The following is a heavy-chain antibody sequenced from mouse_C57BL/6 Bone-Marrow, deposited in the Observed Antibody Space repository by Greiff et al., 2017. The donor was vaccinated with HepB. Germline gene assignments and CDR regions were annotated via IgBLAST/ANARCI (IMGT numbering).Heavy chain of an antibody. J-gene: IGHJ1*03. CDR3: AGDGSPLVDV. CDR2: IYPGDGDT. D-gene: IGHD1-1*01. V-gene: IGHV1-82*01. Sequence: QVQLQQSGPELVKPGASVKISCKASGYAFSSSWMNWVKQRPGKGLEWIGRIYPGDGDTNYNGKFKGKATLTADKSSSTAYIQLSSLTSEASSVYFCAGDGSPLVDVWGTGTTVTVSS. CDR1: GYAFSSSW.